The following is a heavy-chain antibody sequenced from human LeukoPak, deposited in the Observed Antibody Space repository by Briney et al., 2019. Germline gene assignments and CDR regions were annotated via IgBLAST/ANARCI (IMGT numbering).Heavy chain of an antibody. V-gene: IGHV3-23*01. D-gene: IGHD3-10*01. CDR1: GFAFGSEA. CDR3: AKVAHYYGSGSYYEYYFDY. Sequence: PGGSLRLSCAVSGFAFGSEAMSWVRQSPARGLEWVASISPGGGTTYYADYVKGRFTISRDNSKNTLYLQMNSLRAEDTAVYYCAKVAHYYGSGSYYEYYFDYWGQGTLVTVSS. CDR2: ISPGGGTT. J-gene: IGHJ4*02.